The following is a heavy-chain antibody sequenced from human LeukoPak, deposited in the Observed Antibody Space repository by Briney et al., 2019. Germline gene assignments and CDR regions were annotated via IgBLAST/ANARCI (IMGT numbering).Heavy chain of an antibody. CDR1: GGTFSSYA. CDR2: IIPTFGTA. J-gene: IGHJ4*02. V-gene: IGHV1-69*13. D-gene: IGHD1-26*01. Sequence: SVKVSCKASGGTFSSYAISWVRQAPGQGLEWMGGIIPTFGTANYAQKFQGRVTIIADESTSTAYMELSSLRSEDRAVYYCARARYSGSYVRFDYWGQGTLVTVSS. CDR3: ARARYSGSYVRFDY.